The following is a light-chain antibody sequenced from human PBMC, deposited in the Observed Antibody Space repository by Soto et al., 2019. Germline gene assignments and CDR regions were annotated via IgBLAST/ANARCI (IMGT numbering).Light chain of an antibody. CDR3: VLYMGRGIWV. Sequence: QTVVTQEPSFSVSPGRTVTLTCGLSSGPVSTGYYPSWYQQTPGQAPRTLMYSTNTRSSGVPDRFSGSILGNKAALTITGAQADDESNYYCVLYMGRGIWVFGGGTKLTVL. CDR2: STN. J-gene: IGLJ3*02. CDR1: SGPVSTGYY. V-gene: IGLV8-61*01.